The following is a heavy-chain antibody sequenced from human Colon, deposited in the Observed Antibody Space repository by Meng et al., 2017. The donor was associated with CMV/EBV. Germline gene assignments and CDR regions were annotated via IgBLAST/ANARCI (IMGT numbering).Heavy chain of an antibody. CDR2: VSGRGGTT. CDR1: GFTFSSYA. D-gene: IGHD5-24*01. Sequence: GESLKISCAASGFTFSSYAMTWVRQAPGKGLEWVAGVSGRGGTTNYADSVKGRFTISRDNANNTLYLQLNSLRAEDTAVYYCAKKVGLTGIVTIMPSALDSWGQGTLVTVSS. CDR3: AKKVGLTGIVTIMPSALDS. J-gene: IGHJ4*02. V-gene: IGHV3-23*01.